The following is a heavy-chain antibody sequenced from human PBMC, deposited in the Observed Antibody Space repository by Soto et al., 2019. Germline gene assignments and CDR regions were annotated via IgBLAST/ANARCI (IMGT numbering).Heavy chain of an antibody. V-gene: IGHV3-23*01. CDR3: AKVLRDYYYYGMEV. CDR2: ISGSGGST. CDR1: GFTFSSYA. J-gene: IGHJ6*02. Sequence: PGWSLRLSCAASGFTFSSYAMSLVRQAPGKGLEWVSSISGSGGSTYYADSVKGRFTISRDNSKNTLYLQMNSLRAEDTAVYYCAKVLRDYYYYGMEVWGQGTKVTVSS.